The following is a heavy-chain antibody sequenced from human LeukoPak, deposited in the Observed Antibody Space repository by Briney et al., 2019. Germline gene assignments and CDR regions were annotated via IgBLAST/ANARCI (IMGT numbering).Heavy chain of an antibody. CDR3: ARYYCTNTVCYYFDY. CDR1: GYTFTSYG. V-gene: IGHV1-18*01. D-gene: IGHD2-8*01. J-gene: IGHJ4*02. Sequence: ASVKVSCKASGYTFTSYGISWVRQAPGQGLEWMGWISAYNGNTNYAQKLQGRVTMTTDTSTSTAYMELRSLRSDDTAVYYCARYYCTNTVCYYFDYWGQGTLVTVSS. CDR2: ISAYNGNT.